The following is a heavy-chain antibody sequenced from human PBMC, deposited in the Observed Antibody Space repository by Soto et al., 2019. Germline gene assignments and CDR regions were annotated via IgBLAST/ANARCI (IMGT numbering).Heavy chain of an antibody. Sequence: SETLSLTCSASGGSITSSSHVWGWVRRPPGKGLEWIGTIYFTGNTYYTPSLKSRLTMSIDTSKNEFSLRLNSVTAADTAVYYCAGQTFTIAAASYGRSNWFDPWGPGTLVTVSS. V-gene: IGHV4-39*01. CDR2: IYFTGNT. D-gene: IGHD6-25*01. CDR1: GGSITSSSHV. J-gene: IGHJ5*02. CDR3: AGQTFTIAAASYGRSNWFDP.